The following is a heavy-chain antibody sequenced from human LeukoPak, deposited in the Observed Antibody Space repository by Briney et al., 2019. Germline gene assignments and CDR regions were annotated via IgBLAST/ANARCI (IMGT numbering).Heavy chain of an antibody. CDR3: ARSGRLLLGAASH. CDR1: GVSISDYY. D-gene: IGHD1-26*01. V-gene: IGHV4-4*07. CDR2: MFTSGST. J-gene: IGHJ4*02. Sequence: SETLSLICSVSGVSISDYYWSWIRQPAGKGLEWIGRMFTSGSTNYKPSLEGRVTISADTSKNQFSLRLTSVTAADTAVYYCARSGRLLLGAASHWGQGILVTVSS.